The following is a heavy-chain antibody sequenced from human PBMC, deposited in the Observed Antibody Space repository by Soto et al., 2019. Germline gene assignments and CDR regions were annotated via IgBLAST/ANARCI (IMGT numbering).Heavy chain of an antibody. CDR3: IAKRRFLEWSKGYYYGMGV. Sequence: PSETLSLTCAVSGGSISSGGYSWSWIRQPPGKGLEWIGYIYHSGSTYYNPSLKSRVTISVDRSKNQFSLKLSSVTAADTAVYYCIAKRRFLEWSKGYYYGMGVWGQGTTVTVSS. V-gene: IGHV4-30-2*01. CDR1: GGSISSGGYS. D-gene: IGHD3-3*01. CDR2: IYHSGST. J-gene: IGHJ6*02.